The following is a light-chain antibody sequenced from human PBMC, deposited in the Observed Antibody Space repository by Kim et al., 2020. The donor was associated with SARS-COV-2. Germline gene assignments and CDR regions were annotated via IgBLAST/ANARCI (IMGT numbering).Light chain of an antibody. CDR1: PSSNSEL. J-gene: IGKJ2*01. CDR2: GAS. CDR3: QQYTRSPPAFT. V-gene: IGKV3-20*01. Sequence: PRERGTLALEGHPSSNSELFTWYSLTSGRPPRLLIFGASSRAAGIPDRFSGSGSGTDFPLTISRLEPEDFAVYYCQQYTRSPPAFTFGQGTKLEI.